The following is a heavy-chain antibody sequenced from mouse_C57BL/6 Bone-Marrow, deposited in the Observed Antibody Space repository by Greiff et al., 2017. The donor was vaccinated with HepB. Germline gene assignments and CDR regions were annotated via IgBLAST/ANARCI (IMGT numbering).Heavy chain of an antibody. CDR3: VKAVSSGSSYTWFAY. Sequence: EVKLVESGGGLVQPGASLRLSCAASGFTFNDYQMSWVRQAPGKAPEWLALIRSKANGYTTEYTASVKGRFTISRDNSQNILYLQMNTLRAEDSATYYCVKAVSSGSSYTWFAYWGQGTLVTVSA. V-gene: IGHV7-4*01. J-gene: IGHJ3*01. CDR1: GFTFNDYQ. D-gene: IGHD1-1*01. CDR2: IRSKANGYTT.